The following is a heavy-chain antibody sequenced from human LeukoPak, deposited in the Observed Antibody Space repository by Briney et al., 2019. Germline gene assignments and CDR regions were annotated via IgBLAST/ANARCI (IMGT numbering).Heavy chain of an antibody. Sequence: ASVKVSCKASGYSFTSYALHWVRQAPGQRLEWMGWINAGNGNTEYSQRFLDRVTITRDTSASTAYMELSGLRSEDTAVYYCAREVSGLDYWGQGTLVTVSS. CDR1: GYSFTSYA. J-gene: IGHJ4*02. V-gene: IGHV1-3*01. CDR2: INAGNGNT. D-gene: IGHD6-25*01. CDR3: AREVSGLDY.